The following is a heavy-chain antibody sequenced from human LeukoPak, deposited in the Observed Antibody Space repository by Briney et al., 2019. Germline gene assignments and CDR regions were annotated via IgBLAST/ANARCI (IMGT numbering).Heavy chain of an antibody. CDR1: GFALSSYA. D-gene: IGHD2-2*01. CDR3: AKGGARGVPAHFDY. Sequence: GGSLRLSCAASGFALSSYAMSWVRQAPGKGLEWVSAIGGSTYYADSVKGRFTISRDNSKSTLFLQMNSLRTEDTVVYYCAKGGARGVPAHFDYWGQGALVTVSS. V-gene: IGHV3-23*01. J-gene: IGHJ4*02. CDR2: IGGST.